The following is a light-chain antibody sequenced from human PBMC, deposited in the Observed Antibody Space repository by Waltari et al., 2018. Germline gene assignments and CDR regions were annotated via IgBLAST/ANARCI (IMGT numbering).Light chain of an antibody. V-gene: IGLV2-14*01. J-gene: IGLJ2*01. CDR1: SSDVGGYKY. CDR3: SSYTSSSTLV. Sequence: QSALTQPASVSGSPGQSITISCTGTSSDVGGYKYVSWYQQHPGKAPTPIIYEVTTRPSGVSHRFSGSKSGNTASLAISGLQAEDEADYYCSSYTSSSTLVFGGGTKLTVL. CDR2: EVT.